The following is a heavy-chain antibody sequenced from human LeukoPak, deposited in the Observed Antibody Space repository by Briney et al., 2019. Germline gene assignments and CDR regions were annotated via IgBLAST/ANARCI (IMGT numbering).Heavy chain of an antibody. CDR2: ISGYNGKT. V-gene: IGHV1-18*01. CDR3: ARVMVAATNWFEP. CDR1: GYTFTSNG. J-gene: IGHJ5*02. Sequence: ASVKVSCKASGYTFTSNGISWVRQAPGQGLEWMGWISGYNGKTNYAQKLQGRVTMTTDTSTSTVYMELRSLSSDDTAVYYCARVMVAATNWFEPGGQGTLVTVSS. D-gene: IGHD2-15*01.